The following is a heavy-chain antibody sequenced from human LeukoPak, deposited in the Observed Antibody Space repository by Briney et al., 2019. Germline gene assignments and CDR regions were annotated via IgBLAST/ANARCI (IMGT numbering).Heavy chain of an antibody. J-gene: IGHJ5*02. Sequence: ASVKVSYKASGYTFTGYYMHWVRQAPGQGLEWMGWINPNSGGTNYAQKFQGRVTMTRDTSITTAYMELSRLRSDDTVVYYCARVVAGNWFDPWGQGTLVTVSS. V-gene: IGHV1-2*02. D-gene: IGHD6-19*01. CDR1: GYTFTGYY. CDR3: ARVVAGNWFDP. CDR2: INPNSGGT.